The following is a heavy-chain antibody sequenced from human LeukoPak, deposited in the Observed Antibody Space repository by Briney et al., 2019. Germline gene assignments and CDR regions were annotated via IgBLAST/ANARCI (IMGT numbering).Heavy chain of an antibody. J-gene: IGHJ4*02. CDR2: IKQDESEK. CDR3: ARDGVSTTFSGFDY. V-gene: IGHV3-7*01. D-gene: IGHD3-16*01. CDR1: GFTFSSYS. Sequence: GGSLRLSCAASGFTFSSYSMNWVRQAPGKGLEWVANIKQDESEKYYVDSVKGRFTISRDNAKNSLYLQMNSLRAEDTAVYYCARDGVSTTFSGFDYWGQGTLVTVSS.